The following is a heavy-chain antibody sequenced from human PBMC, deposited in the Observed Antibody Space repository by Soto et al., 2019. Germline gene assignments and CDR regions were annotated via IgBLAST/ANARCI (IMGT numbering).Heavy chain of an antibody. CDR2: IYYSGST. D-gene: IGHD4-17*01. CDR3: SRPHNGDYAFDI. J-gene: IGHJ4*02. Sequence: SQTLSLTCTVSGGSISRSTYYWGWIRQPPGKGLEWIGSIYYSGSTYHNPSFKSRVTISLDTSENQLSLKLSSVTAADTAVYYCSRPHNGDYAFDIWGQGSLVTVSS. V-gene: IGHV4-39*07. CDR1: GGSISRSTYY.